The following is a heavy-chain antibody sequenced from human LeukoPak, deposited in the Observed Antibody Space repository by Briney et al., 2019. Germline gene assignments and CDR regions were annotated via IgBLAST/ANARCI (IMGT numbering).Heavy chain of an antibody. V-gene: IGHV4-61*08. J-gene: IGHJ4*02. Sequence: SETLSLTCTVSGVSVSSGGYYWSWVRQPPGKGLEWIGYIYYSGSTNYNPSLKSRVTISVDTSKNQFSLKLSSVTAADTAVYYCARALMVRGVITYYYFDYWGQGTPVTVSS. CDR3: ARALMVRGVITYYYFDY. CDR1: GVSVSSGGYY. CDR2: IYYSGST. D-gene: IGHD3-10*01.